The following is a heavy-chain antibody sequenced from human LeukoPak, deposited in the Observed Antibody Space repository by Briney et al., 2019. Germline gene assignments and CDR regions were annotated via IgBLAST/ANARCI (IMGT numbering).Heavy chain of an antibody. D-gene: IGHD4-17*01. Sequence: DSVKVSCKASGYTFTSYYMHWVRQAPAPGLEWMGIISPSGGSTSYAQKFQGRVTMIWVTSTSKDYIELSSLRSDDTAVYYWARVKKVHDYGDYGWWTRATNFDYWGQGTLVTVSS. V-gene: IGHV1-46*01. CDR3: ARVKKVHDYGDYGWWTRATNFDY. CDR2: ISPSGGST. CDR1: GYTFTSYY. J-gene: IGHJ4*02.